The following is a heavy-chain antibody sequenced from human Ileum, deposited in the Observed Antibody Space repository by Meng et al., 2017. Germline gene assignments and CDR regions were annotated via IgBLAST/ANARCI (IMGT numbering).Heavy chain of an antibody. CDR1: SGSISSNTY. V-gene: IGHV4-4*02. CDR2: ISHSGSA. CDR3: ARHGGYSQDF. D-gene: IGHD4-23*01. Sequence: QVQLKRPGPGLVRPSGTLSLTCAVSSGSISSNTYWSWVRQPPGKGLEWIGQISHSGSAYYNPSLKSRVTMSVDKSKSQFSLMLTSVTAADTAIYYCARHGGYSQDFWGQGTLVTVSS. J-gene: IGHJ4*02.